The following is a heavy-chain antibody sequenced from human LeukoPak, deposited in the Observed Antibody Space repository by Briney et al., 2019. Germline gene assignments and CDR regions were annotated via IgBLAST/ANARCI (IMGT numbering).Heavy chain of an antibody. CDR2: ISSNGGST. V-gene: IGHV3-64D*09. Sequence: PGGALRLSCSASAFTFSSYAMHWVRQAPGKGLEYVSAISSNGGSTYYADSVKGRFTISRDNSKNTLYLQMSSLRAEDTAVYYCMKDAYSSDWYGDHWGQGTLVTVSS. D-gene: IGHD6-19*01. CDR3: MKDAYSSDWYGDH. J-gene: IGHJ4*02. CDR1: AFTFSSYA.